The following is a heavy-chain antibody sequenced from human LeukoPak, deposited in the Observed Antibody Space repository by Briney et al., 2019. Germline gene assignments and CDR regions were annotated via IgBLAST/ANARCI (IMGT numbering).Heavy chain of an antibody. D-gene: IGHD2/OR15-2a*01. CDR2: IKADGSGT. V-gene: IGHV3-43*02. CDR3: ATWAFYHNLDV. Sequence: GGSLRLTCAASGFTIGPYAMYWVRQGPGRGLEWVSVIKADGSGTFYADSVRGRFTTSRDNSKNSLYLQMNSLTSEDTALYYCATWAFYHNLDVWGQGTTVIVSS. J-gene: IGHJ6*02. CDR1: GFTIGPYA.